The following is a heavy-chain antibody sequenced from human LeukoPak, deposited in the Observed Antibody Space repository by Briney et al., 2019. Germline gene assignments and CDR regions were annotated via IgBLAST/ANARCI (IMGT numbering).Heavy chain of an antibody. CDR2: ISSSGSTI. Sequence: PGGSLRLSCAASGFTFSSYEMNWVRQAPGKGLEWVSYISSSGSTIYYADSVKGRFTISRDNAKNSLYLQMSSLRAEDTAVYYCASPDSSGPEDYWGQGTLVTVSS. D-gene: IGHD3-22*01. CDR3: ASPDSSGPEDY. V-gene: IGHV3-48*03. J-gene: IGHJ4*02. CDR1: GFTFSSYE.